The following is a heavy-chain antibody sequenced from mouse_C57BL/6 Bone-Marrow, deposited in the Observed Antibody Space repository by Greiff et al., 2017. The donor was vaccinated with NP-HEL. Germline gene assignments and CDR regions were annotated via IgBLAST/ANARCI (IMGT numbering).Heavy chain of an antibody. Sequence: VQLKESGEGLVKPGGSLKLSCAASGFTFSSYAMSWVRQTPEKRLEWVAYISSGGDYIYYADTVKGRFSISRDNARNTLYLQMSSLKSEDTAMYYCTRDRTGTPPWFAYWGQGTLVTVSA. CDR1: GFTFSSYA. V-gene: IGHV5-9-1*02. CDR3: TRDRTGTPPWFAY. D-gene: IGHD4-1*01. CDR2: ISSGGDYI. J-gene: IGHJ3*01.